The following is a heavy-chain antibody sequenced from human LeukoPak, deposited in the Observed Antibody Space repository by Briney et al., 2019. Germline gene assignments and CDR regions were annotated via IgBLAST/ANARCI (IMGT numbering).Heavy chain of an antibody. CDR1: GYTFTSYG. CDR2: ISAYNGNT. J-gene: IGHJ3*02. D-gene: IGHD3-22*01. CDR3: AWIYDSSAPNAFDI. Sequence: GASVKVSCKASGYTFTSYGISWVRQAPGQGLEWMGWISAYNGNTNYAQKLQGRVTMTTDTSTSTAYMELRSLRSDDTGVYYCAWIYDSSAPNAFDIWGQGTMVTVSS. V-gene: IGHV1-18*01.